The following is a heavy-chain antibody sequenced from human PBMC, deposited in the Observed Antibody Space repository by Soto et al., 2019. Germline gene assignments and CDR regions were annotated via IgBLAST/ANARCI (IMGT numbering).Heavy chain of an antibody. D-gene: IGHD3-22*01. J-gene: IGHJ3*02. CDR1: GASISSSY. CDR2: VYYSGST. CDR3: ARGYYDSSGQSNTFDI. V-gene: IGHV4-59*01. Sequence: LSLTCTVSGASISSSYWSWIRQSPGKGLEWIGYVYYSGSTNYNPSLKSRVTISVDTSKNQFSLKLSSVTAADTAVYYCARGYYDSSGQSNTFDIWGRGTMVTVSS.